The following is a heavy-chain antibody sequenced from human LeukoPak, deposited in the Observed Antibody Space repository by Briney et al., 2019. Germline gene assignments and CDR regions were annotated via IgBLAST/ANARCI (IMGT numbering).Heavy chain of an antibody. D-gene: IGHD2-21*02. CDR1: GGSISSYY. V-gene: IGHV4-59*01. CDR2: IYYSGST. CDR3: ARSENCGGDCYHFDY. J-gene: IGHJ4*02. Sequence: PSETLSLTCTVSGGSISSYYWSWIRQPPGKGLEWIGYIYYSGSTNYNPPLKSRVTISVDTSKNQFSLELSSVTAADTAVYYCARSENCGGDCYHFDYWGQGTLVTVSS.